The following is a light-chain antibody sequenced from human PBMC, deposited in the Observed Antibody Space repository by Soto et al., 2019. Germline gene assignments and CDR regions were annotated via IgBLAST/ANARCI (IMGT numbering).Light chain of an antibody. J-gene: IGLJ1*01. V-gene: IGLV2-8*01. CDR2: EVN. Sequence: QSALTQPPSASGSHGQSVTISCSGTSSDVGAYNYVSWYQQHPGKVPKLMVYEVNKRPSGVPDRFSGSKSGNTASLTVSGLQAEDEADYYCTSYAGGNNVFGTGTKLTVL. CDR3: TSYAGGNNV. CDR1: SSDVGAYNY.